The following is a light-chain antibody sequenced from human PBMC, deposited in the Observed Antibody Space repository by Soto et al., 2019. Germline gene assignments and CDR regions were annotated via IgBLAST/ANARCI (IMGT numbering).Light chain of an antibody. Sequence: QSALTQPASVSGSPGQSITISCTGTSSDIGGHHFVSWYQQQSGKAPKLVIYEVTDRPSGVSDRFSGSKSGNTASLTISGLQPEDEADYYCCSYAGHSTYVFAGGTKVTVL. V-gene: IGLV2-23*02. CDR1: SSDIGGHHF. CDR3: CSYAGHSTYV. CDR2: EVT. J-gene: IGLJ1*01.